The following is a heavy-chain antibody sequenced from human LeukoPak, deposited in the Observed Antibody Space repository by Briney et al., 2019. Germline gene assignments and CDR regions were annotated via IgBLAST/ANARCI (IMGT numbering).Heavy chain of an antibody. J-gene: IGHJ3*01. Sequence: GASVKVSCKASGGTFISYAISWVRQAPGQGLEWMGGIIPIFGTPNYAQKFQGRVTITADESTSTAYMELSSLRSEDTAVYYCARDPAPYTAMIYWGQGTMVTVSS. CDR2: IIPIFGTP. CDR1: GGTFISYA. CDR3: ARDPAPYTAMIY. D-gene: IGHD5-18*01. V-gene: IGHV1-69*13.